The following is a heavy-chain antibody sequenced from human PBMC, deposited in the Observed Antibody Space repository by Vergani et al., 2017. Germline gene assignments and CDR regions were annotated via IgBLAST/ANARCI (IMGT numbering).Heavy chain of an antibody. Sequence: EVQLVESGGGLVQPGGSLRLSCAASGFTVSSNYMSWVRQAPGTGLEWVSVIYSGGSTYYADSVKGRFTISRDNSKNTLYLQMNSLRAEDTAVYYCARANPSDYCGGDCQLYYYGMDVWGQGTTVTVSS. CDR3: ARANPSDYCGGDCQLYYYGMDV. CDR1: GFTVSSNY. CDR2: IYSGGST. V-gene: IGHV3-66*02. J-gene: IGHJ6*02. D-gene: IGHD2-21*02.